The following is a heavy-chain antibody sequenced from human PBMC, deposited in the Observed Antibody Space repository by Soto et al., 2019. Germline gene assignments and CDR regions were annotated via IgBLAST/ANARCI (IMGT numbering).Heavy chain of an antibody. J-gene: IGHJ6*03. CDR2: INHSGST. D-gene: IGHD3-3*01. Sequence: SETLSLTCAVYGGSFSGYYWSWIRQPPGKGLEWIGEINHSGSTNYNPSLKSRVTISVDTSKSQFSLKLSSVTAADTAIYYCARGVSNCDFWSGYSHYYYYMDVWGKGTTVTVSS. CDR1: GGSFSGYY. V-gene: IGHV4-34*01. CDR3: ARGVSNCDFWSGYSHYYYYMDV.